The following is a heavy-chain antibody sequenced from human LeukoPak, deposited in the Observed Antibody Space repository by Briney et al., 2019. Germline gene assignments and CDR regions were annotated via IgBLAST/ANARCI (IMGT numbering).Heavy chain of an antibody. CDR2: IIPIFGTA. J-gene: IGHJ4*02. CDR3: ARAYSGYDFFDY. CDR1: GGTFSRYA. Sequence: VKASCKASGGTFSRYAISWVRQAPGQGLEWMGGIIPIFGTANYAQKFQGRVTITADESTSTAYMEVSSLRSEDTAVYYCARAYSGYDFFDYWGQGILVTVSS. V-gene: IGHV1-69*01. D-gene: IGHD5-12*01.